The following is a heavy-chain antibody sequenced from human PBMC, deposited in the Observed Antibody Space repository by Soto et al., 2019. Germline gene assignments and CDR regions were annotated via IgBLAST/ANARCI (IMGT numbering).Heavy chain of an antibody. D-gene: IGHD1-7*01. Sequence: VKVSCKDSGGTFSSYAISWVRQAPGQGLEWMGGIIPIFGTANYAQKFQGRVTITADESTSTAYMELSSLRSEDTAVYYCARRALYNWNYAGAFDIWGQGTMVTVSS. J-gene: IGHJ3*02. CDR2: IIPIFGTA. CDR3: ARRALYNWNYAGAFDI. V-gene: IGHV1-69*01. CDR1: GGTFSSYA.